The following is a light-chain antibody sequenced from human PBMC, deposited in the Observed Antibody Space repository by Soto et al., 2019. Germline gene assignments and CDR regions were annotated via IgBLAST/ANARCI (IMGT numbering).Light chain of an antibody. CDR3: QQSYSTPIS. CDR1: QSISSY. J-gene: IGKJ5*01. V-gene: IGKV1-39*01. Sequence: DIQMTQSPSSLSASLGDRFTIACRASQSISSYLNWYQQKPGKAPKLLIYAAPSLQSGVPSRFSGSGSGTDFTLTISSLQPEDFATYYCQQSYSTPISSGQGTRLEI. CDR2: AAP.